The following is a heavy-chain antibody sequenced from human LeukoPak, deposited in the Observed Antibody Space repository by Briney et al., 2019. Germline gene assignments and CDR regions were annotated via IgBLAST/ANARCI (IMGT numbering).Heavy chain of an antibody. V-gene: IGHV1-69*13. D-gene: IGHD4-17*01. CDR3: ARGPPTVTPYYFDY. Sequence: SVKVSCTASGGTFISYAISWVRQAPGQGLEWMGGIIPIFGTANYAQKFQGRVTITADESTSTAYMELSSLRSEDTAVYYCARGPPTVTPYYFDYWGQGTLVTVSS. CDR2: IIPIFGTA. CDR1: GGTFISYA. J-gene: IGHJ4*02.